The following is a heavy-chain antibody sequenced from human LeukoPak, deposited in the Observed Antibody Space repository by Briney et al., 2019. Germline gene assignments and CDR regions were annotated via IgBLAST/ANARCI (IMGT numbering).Heavy chain of an antibody. CDR2: IRYDGNNK. CDR1: GFPFSDYV. Sequence: GGSLRLSCAASGFPFSDYVMHWVRQAPGKGLEWVAVIRYDGNNKYYADPVKGRFTISRDNSKNMLYLQMNSLGTEDTAVYYCAKDRWGAVASFDYWGQGTLVTVSS. CDR3: AKDRWGAVASFDY. V-gene: IGHV3-30*02. D-gene: IGHD6-19*01. J-gene: IGHJ4*02.